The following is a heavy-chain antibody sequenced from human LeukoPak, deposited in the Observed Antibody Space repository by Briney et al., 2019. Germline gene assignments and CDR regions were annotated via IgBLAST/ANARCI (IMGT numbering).Heavy chain of an antibody. CDR1: GGSISSYY. CDR2: IYYSGIT. CDR3: ARLSHLTDCDNSGYRTYYFDY. D-gene: IGHD3-22*01. Sequence: SETLSLTCTVSGGSISSYYWSWIRQPPEKGLEWIGYIYYSGITNYDPSLKSRVTISVDTSKNQFSLKLSSVTAADTAVYYCARLSHLTDCDNSGYRTYYFDYWGQGVLVSVSS. V-gene: IGHV4-59*01. J-gene: IGHJ4*02.